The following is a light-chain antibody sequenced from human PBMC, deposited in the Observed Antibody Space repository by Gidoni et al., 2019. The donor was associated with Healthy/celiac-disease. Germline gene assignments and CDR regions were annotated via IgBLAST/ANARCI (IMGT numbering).Light chain of an antibody. V-gene: IGKV1-33*01. J-gene: IGKJ4*01. CDR1: QAISNY. CDR2: DAS. Sequence: DIQTNQSPSSLSASVGDRVTITCQASQAISNYLNWYQQKPGKAPKLLIYDASNLETGVPSRFSGSGSGTDFTFTISSLQPEDIATYYCQQYDNLPLTFGGGTKVEIK. CDR3: QQYDNLPLT.